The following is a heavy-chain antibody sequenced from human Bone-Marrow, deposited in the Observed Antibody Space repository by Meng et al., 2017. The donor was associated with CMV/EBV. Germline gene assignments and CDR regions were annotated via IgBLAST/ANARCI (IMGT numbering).Heavy chain of an antibody. CDR2: ISYDGSNK. V-gene: IGHV3-30*04. CDR1: GFTFSSYV. D-gene: IGHD4-23*01. Sequence: GGSLRLSCAASGFTFSSYVMHWVRQAPGKGLEWVAVISYDGSNKKYADSVRGRFTISRDNSKNTLYLQMNSLRAEDTALYYCANYGGNSPYNWGQGTLVTVSS. CDR3: ANYGGNSPYN. J-gene: IGHJ4*02.